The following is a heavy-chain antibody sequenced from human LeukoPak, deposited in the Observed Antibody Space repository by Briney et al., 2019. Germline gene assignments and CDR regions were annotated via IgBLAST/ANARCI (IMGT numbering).Heavy chain of an antibody. Sequence: PSETLSLTCTVSGASISSYFWSWIRQPPGKGLEWIGYIYYGGSTNYNPSLKSRVTVSADSSKNQFSLKLSSVTAADTAVYYCVRGQQLVGHLFDYWGQGTLVTVSS. CDR1: GASISSYF. V-gene: IGHV4-59*01. J-gene: IGHJ4*02. CDR3: VRGQQLVGHLFDY. D-gene: IGHD6-6*01. CDR2: IYYGGST.